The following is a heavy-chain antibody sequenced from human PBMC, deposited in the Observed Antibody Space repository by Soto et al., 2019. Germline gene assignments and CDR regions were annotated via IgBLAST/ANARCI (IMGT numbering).Heavy chain of an antibody. CDR1: GFTFSSYW. Sequence: GGSLRLSCAASGFTFSSYWMTWVRQAPGEGLEWVANIKHDGIERYFVDSVKGRFTISRDNAKNSLFLQMNSLRAEDTAAYYCARGVCSGGSCYSGLDVWGQGTTVTVSS. CDR2: IKHDGIER. D-gene: IGHD2-15*01. CDR3: ARGVCSGGSCYSGLDV. V-gene: IGHV3-7*03. J-gene: IGHJ6*02.